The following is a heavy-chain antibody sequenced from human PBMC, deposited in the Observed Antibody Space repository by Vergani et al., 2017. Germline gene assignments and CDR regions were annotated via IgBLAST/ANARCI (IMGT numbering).Heavy chain of an antibody. CDR3: ARGTVFWSGYTYYYYYMDV. Sequence: QVQLQQWGAGLLKPSETLSLTCVVYGGSFSGYYWSWIREPPGKVLGWIGEIHHSGSTNYNPPLMSRVTISVDTSKDQFPLKLTSVSAADTAVYYCARGTVFWSGYTYYYYYMDVWSEGTTVSVSS. CDR1: GGSFSGYY. V-gene: IGHV4-34*01. D-gene: IGHD3-3*01. J-gene: IGHJ6*03. CDR2: IHHSGST.